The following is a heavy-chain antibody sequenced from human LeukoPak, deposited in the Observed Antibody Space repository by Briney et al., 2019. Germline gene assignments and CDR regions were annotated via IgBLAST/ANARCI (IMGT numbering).Heavy chain of an antibody. CDR2: ISAYNGNT. V-gene: IGHV1-18*01. CDR3: ARETGTPTLDAFDI. D-gene: IGHD1-1*01. Sequence: ASVKVSCKASGYTFTSYGISWVRQAPGQGLEWMGWISAYNGNTNYAQKLQGRVTMTTDTSTSTAYMELRSLRPDDTAVYYCARETGTPTLDAFDIWGQGTMVTVSS. J-gene: IGHJ3*02. CDR1: GYTFTSYG.